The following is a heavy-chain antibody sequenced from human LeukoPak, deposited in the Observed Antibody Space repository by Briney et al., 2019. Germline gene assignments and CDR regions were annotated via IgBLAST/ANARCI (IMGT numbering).Heavy chain of an antibody. V-gene: IGHV3-33*01. CDR3: ARGPELEPRYMHV. D-gene: IGHD1-14*01. J-gene: IGHJ6*03. CDR1: GVTSSSNG. Sequence: GGSPRHSCAESGVTSSSNGMHRVPQAPGKGLWRVADIWYDGSNKYFADSVKGGFTISRETSKRTLYLQMNSLRAEDTAVYYCARGPELEPRYMHVWGKGTTVTVSS. CDR2: IWYDGSNK.